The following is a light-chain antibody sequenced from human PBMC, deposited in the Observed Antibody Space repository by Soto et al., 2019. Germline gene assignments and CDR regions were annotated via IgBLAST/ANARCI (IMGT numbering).Light chain of an antibody. J-gene: IGLJ2*01. Sequence: SYELTQPPSVSVAPGQTARITCGGNNIGSKSVHWYQQKPGQAPVLVVYDDSDRPLGIPERFSGSNSGNTATLTISRVEAGDEADYYCQVWDSSSDHPHVVFGGGTKLTVL. CDR3: QVWDSSSDHPHVV. CDR2: DDS. CDR1: NIGSKS. V-gene: IGLV3-21*02.